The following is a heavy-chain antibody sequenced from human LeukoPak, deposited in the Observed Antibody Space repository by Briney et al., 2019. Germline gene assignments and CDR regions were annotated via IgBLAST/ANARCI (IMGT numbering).Heavy chain of an antibody. D-gene: IGHD2-21*01. CDR2: ISYGGST. CDR1: GGSISSNSNC. CDR3: ARQALWFFDH. V-gene: IGHV4-39*01. J-gene: IGHJ4*02. Sequence: SETLSLTCTVSGGSISSNSNCWAWIRQPPGRGLEWIGSISYGGSTYYGPSLESRVTISVDTSKNQFSLKLSSVTAADTAVYYCARQALWFFDHWGQGTLVTVAS.